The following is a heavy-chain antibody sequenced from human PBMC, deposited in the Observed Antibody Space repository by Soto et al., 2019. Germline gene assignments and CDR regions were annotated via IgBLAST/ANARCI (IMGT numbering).Heavy chain of an antibody. D-gene: IGHD3-3*01. Sequence: EVQLLESGGGLVQPGGSLRLSCAASGFTFSSYAMSWVRQAPGKGLEWVSAISGSGGSTYYADSVKGRFTISRDNSKNTLYLQMNSLRAEDTAVYYCAKGGFRPFTATEREFFRFDYWGQGTLVTVSS. CDR1: GFTFSSYA. CDR2: ISGSGGST. J-gene: IGHJ4*02. CDR3: AKGGFRPFTATEREFFRFDY. V-gene: IGHV3-23*01.